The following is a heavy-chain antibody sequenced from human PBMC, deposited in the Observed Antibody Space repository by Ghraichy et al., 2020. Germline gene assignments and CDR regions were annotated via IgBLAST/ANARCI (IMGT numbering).Heavy chain of an antibody. Sequence: SQTLSLTCAIPGDSVSSNSAVWNWIRQSPSRGFEWLGRTYHKSKWYIDYAESVRGRMTINPDTSRNQFSLQLNSVSPEDTAVYYCARGVFTVIWGYDNYYYYYMDVWGKGTTVTVSS. CDR2: TYHKSKWYI. CDR1: GDSVSSNSAV. J-gene: IGHJ6*03. CDR3: ARGVFTVIWGYDNYYYYYMDV. D-gene: IGHD5-12*01. V-gene: IGHV6-1*01.